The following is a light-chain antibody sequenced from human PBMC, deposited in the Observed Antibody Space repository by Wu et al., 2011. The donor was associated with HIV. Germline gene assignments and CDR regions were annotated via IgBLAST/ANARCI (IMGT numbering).Light chain of an antibody. CDR1: QSISNN. V-gene: IGKV3-20*01. CDR2: TAS. CDR3: QQYGSSPT. J-gene: IGKJ4*01. Sequence: EVVLTQSPATLSVSPGARATLSCRASQSISNNLAWYQQKPGQAPRLLIYTASTRATGIPARFSGSGSGTDFTLTISRLEPEDFAVYYCQQYGSSPTFGGGTKVEIK.